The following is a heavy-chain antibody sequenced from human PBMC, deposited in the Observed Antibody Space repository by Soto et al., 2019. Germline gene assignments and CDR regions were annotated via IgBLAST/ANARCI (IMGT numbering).Heavy chain of an antibody. Sequence: EVQLLESGGGLVQPGGSLRISCLASGFTFSRNAMSWVRQAPGKGLEWVSAISASGGTTYSADSVKGRFAVSRDNSNNTLYFQMDSLSAEDTAVYYCAKQRADFGSGSDTFYLDNWGQGSLVTVSS. D-gene: IGHD3-10*01. J-gene: IGHJ4*02. V-gene: IGHV3-23*01. CDR1: GFTFSRNA. CDR2: ISASGGTT. CDR3: AKQRADFGSGSDTFYLDN.